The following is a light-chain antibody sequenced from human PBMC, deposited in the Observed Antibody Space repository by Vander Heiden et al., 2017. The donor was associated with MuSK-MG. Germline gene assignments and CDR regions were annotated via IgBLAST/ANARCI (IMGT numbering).Light chain of an antibody. CDR3: QQYENLPLT. CDR2: DAS. J-gene: IGKJ4*01. CDR1: QDIDKY. V-gene: IGKV1-33*01. Sequence: DIQMTQSPSSLSTPVGDRVTITCQASQDIDKYLNWYQHKPGKAPKLLIYDASNLETEVPSRFSGSGSGTDFTFTINSLQPEDVATYYCQQYENLPLTFGGGTKVEI.